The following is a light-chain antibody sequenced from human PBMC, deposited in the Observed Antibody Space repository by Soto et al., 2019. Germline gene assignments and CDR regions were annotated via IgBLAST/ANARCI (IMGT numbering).Light chain of an antibody. J-gene: IGKJ1*01. CDR1: QSISSW. Sequence: DIQMTQSPSTLSASVGDRVTITCRASQSISSWLAWYQQKPGKAPKLLIYDASSLESGVPSTFSGSRSGTEFTLTISSLQPDDFATSYCQQYNTYSWTFGQGTKVEMK. CDR3: QQYNTYSWT. CDR2: DAS. V-gene: IGKV1-5*01.